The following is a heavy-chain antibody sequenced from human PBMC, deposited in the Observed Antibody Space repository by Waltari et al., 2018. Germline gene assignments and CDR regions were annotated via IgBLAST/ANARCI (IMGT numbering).Heavy chain of an antibody. J-gene: IGHJ6*02. V-gene: IGHV4-61*02. CDR1: GGSISSGSYY. D-gene: IGHD2-15*01. CDR2: IYTSGST. CDR3: ARQGNQPKWWDYYYYYGMDV. Sequence: QVQLQESGPGLVKPSQTLSLTCTVSGGSISSGSYYWSWIRQPAGKGLEWIGRIYTSGSTNYNPSLKSRVTISVDTSKNQFSLKLSSVTAADTAVYYCARQGNQPKWWDYYYYYGMDVWGQGTTVTVSS.